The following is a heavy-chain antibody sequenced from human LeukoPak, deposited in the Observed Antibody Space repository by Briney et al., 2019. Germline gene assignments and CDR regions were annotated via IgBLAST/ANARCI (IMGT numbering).Heavy chain of an antibody. Sequence: QTSETLSLTCTVSGGSISSYYWSWIRQPPGKGLEWIGYIYYSGSTNYNPSLKSRVTISVDTSKNQFSLKLSSVTAADTAVYYCAKAGTTGIHHWFDPWGQGNLITVSS. CDR1: GGSISSYY. V-gene: IGHV4-59*01. J-gene: IGHJ5*02. CDR2: IYYSGST. CDR3: AKAGTTGIHHWFDP. D-gene: IGHD1-1*01.